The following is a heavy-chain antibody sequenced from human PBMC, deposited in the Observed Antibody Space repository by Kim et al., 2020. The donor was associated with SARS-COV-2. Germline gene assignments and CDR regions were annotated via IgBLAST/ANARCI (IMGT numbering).Heavy chain of an antibody. CDR2: IWYDGSNK. D-gene: IGHD3-10*01. CDR3: ARDFGFGELTVGY. Sequence: GGSLRLSCAASGFTFSSYGMHWVRQAPGKGLEWVAVIWYDGSNKYYADSVKGRFTISRDNSKNTLYLQMNSLRAEDTAVYYCARDFGFGELTVGYWGQGTLVTVSS. J-gene: IGHJ4*02. CDR1: GFTFSSYG. V-gene: IGHV3-33*01.